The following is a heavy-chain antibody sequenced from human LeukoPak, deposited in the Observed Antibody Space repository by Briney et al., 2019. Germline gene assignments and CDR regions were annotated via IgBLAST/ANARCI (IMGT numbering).Heavy chain of an antibody. CDR1: GFTFDDYT. Sequence: PGGSLRLSCAASGFTFDDYTMHWVRQVPGKGLEWVSLITWDGGNTYYADSVKGRFTISRDNSKNTLYLQMNSLRAEDTAVYHCARVHNSGWYDRQFDYWGQGTLVTVSS. CDR3: ARVHNSGWYDRQFDY. CDR2: ITWDGGNT. J-gene: IGHJ4*02. V-gene: IGHV3-43*01. D-gene: IGHD6-19*01.